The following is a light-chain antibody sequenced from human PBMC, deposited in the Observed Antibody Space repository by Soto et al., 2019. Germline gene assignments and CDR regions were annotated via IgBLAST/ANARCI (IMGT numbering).Light chain of an antibody. Sequence: AIQLTQSPSSLSASVGDRVTITCRASQGISSALAWYQQKPGKAPKLLIYDDSSLESGVPSRFSGSGSGTDFTLTISSLQPEDFATYYCQQFNSYPMTFGQGTRLEIK. CDR3: QQFNSYPMT. CDR2: DDS. CDR1: QGISSA. V-gene: IGKV1-13*02. J-gene: IGKJ5*01.